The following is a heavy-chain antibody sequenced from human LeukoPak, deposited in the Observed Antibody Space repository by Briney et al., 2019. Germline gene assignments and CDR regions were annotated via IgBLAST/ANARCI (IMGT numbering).Heavy chain of an antibody. D-gene: IGHD3-9*01. CDR1: GFTFSSYA. CDR3: AKDRHFVMLTGYSGFDY. V-gene: IGHV3-23*01. Sequence: PGGSLRLSCPASGFTFSSYAMSWLRQAPGKELEWVSAISGSGGSTYYADSVKGRFTISRDNSKNTLYLQMDSLRAEETAVYYCAKDRHFVMLTGYSGFDYWGQGTLVTVSS. CDR2: ISGSGGST. J-gene: IGHJ4*01.